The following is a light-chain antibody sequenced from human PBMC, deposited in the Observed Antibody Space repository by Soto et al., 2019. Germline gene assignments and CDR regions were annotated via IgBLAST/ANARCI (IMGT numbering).Light chain of an antibody. CDR2: KAS. CDR3: QQYNSYPLT. J-gene: IGKJ5*01. Sequence: DIQTTQSPSTLSASVGDRVTITCRASQSISSLLAWYQQKPGRAPTLLIYKASTLESGVPSRFSGSGSGPEFSLTISSLQPDDSATYYCQQYNSYPLTFGQGTRLEIK. V-gene: IGKV1-5*03. CDR1: QSISSL.